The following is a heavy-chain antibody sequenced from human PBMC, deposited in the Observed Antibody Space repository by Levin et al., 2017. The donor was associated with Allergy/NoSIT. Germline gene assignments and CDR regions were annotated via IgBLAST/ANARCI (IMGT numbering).Heavy chain of an antibody. V-gene: IGHV1-3*03. Sequence: GESLKISCKASGYIFTTYAIHWLRQAPGQRPEWMGWINAGNSYTKYSQVFQNRLTITTNTSATSAYMELSSLRSEDTAVYYCARDGCSSYRDVDHWGQGTLVTVSS. CDR2: INAGNSYT. D-gene: IGHD1-26*01. J-gene: IGHJ4*02. CDR1: GYIFTTYA. CDR3: ARDGCSSYRDVDH.